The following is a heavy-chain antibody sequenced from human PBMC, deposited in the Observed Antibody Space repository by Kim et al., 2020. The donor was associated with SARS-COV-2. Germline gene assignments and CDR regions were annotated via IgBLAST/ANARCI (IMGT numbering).Heavy chain of an antibody. V-gene: IGHV4-59*01. D-gene: IGHD5-18*01. CDR3: ARDSSRYSYGYNWFDP. Sequence: SLKSRVTISVDTSKNQFSLKLSSVTAADTAVYYCARDSSRYSYGYNWFDPWGQGTLVTVSS. J-gene: IGHJ5*02.